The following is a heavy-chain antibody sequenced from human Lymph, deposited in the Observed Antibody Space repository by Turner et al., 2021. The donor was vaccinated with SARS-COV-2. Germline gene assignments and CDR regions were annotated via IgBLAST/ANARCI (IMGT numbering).Heavy chain of an antibody. CDR1: GFTVSSNY. CDR2: IYIGGTT. V-gene: IGHV3-53*02. CDR3: ARDLGPLAFDN. Sequence: EVQLVETGGGLIQPGGSLRLSCAASGFTVSSNYMSWVRQAPGKGLEWVSVIYIGGTTDYADSVKGRFTISRDNSKNTLYLQMNSLRAEDTAVYYCARDLGPLAFDNWGQGTMVTVSS. J-gene: IGHJ3*02.